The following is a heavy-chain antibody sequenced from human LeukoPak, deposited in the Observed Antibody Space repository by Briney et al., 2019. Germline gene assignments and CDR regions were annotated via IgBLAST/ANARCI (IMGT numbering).Heavy chain of an antibody. J-gene: IGHJ4*01. CDR3: TAGSLPYYYGSGYYFDV. CDR1: GFTFSSYA. D-gene: IGHD3-10*01. CDR2: ISGSGGST. V-gene: IGHV3-23*01. Sequence: GGSLRLSCAASGFTFSSYAMSWVRQAPGKGLEWVSAISGSGGSTYYADSVKGRFTISRDNSQNTLYLQMNSQRAEDTAVYYGTAGSLPYYYGSGYYFDVWGQGTLVTVSS.